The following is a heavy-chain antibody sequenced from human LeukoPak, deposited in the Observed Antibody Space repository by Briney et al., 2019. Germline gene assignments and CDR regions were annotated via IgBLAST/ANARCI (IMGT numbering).Heavy chain of an antibody. CDR2: IKSKTDGGTT. CDR1: GFTFSNAW. Sequence: GGSLRLSCAASGFTFSNAWMSWVRQAPGKGLEWVGCIKSKTDGGTTDYAAPVKGRFTISRDDSKNTLYLQMNSLKTEDTAVYYCTTQYDYVWGSYRYTGDYWGQGTLVTVSS. V-gene: IGHV3-15*01. D-gene: IGHD3-16*02. CDR3: TTQYDYVWGSYRYTGDY. J-gene: IGHJ4*02.